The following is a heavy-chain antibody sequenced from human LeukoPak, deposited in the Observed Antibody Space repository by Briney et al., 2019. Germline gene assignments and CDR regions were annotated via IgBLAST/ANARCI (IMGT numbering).Heavy chain of an antibody. D-gene: IGHD3-9*01. CDR1: GYTFTSYY. CDR2: INPTGGST. J-gene: IGHJ6*03. CDR3: ARGRNYDILTGYYTGDYYYYMDV. V-gene: IGHV1-46*01. Sequence: ASVKVSCKASGYTFTSYYMHWVRQAPGQGLEWMGLINPTGGSTGYAQKFQGRVTMTRDMSTSTAYMELSSLRSEDTAVYYCARGRNYDILTGYYTGDYYYYMDVWGKGTTVTISS.